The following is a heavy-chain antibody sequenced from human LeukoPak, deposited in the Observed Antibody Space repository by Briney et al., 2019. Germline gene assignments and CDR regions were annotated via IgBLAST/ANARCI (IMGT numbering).Heavy chain of an antibody. V-gene: IGHV3-33*01. CDR2: IWYDGSNK. Sequence: GRSLRLSCAASGFTFSSYGMHWVRQAPGKGLEGVAVIWYDGSNKYYADSVKGRFTISRDNSKNTLYLQMNSLRAEDTAVYYCARDPVTGGYYDSSGYLDYWGQGTLVTVSS. D-gene: IGHD3-22*01. CDR3: ARDPVTGGYYDSSGYLDY. CDR1: GFTFSSYG. J-gene: IGHJ4*02.